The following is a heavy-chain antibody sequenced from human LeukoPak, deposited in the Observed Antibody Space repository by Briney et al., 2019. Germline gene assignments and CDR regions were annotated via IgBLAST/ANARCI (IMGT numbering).Heavy chain of an antibody. J-gene: IGHJ4*02. V-gene: IGHV1-18*01. CDR2: VSDDNGNT. D-gene: IGHD2-15*01. Sequence: ASVKVSCKASGYTFTSYGISWVRQAPGQGLEWMGWVSDDNGNTNYAQKLQGRVTMTTDTSTRTAYLELRSLRSDDTAVYYCARGFCSSGSCYPGGYWGQGTLVTVSS. CDR1: GYTFTSYG. CDR3: ARGFCSSGSCYPGGY.